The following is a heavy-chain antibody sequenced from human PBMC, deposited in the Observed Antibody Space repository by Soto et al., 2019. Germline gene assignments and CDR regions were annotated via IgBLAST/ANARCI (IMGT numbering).Heavy chain of an antibody. CDR2: IYHSGYT. D-gene: IGHD1-7*01. Sequence: QLQLQESGSGLVKPSQTLSLTCAVSGGSISSGGYAWNWIRQPPGKGLEWIGYIYHSGYTSYNPPLKSRVPISVDKSNNQFSLKLSFVTAAATAVYYCARDSLTGNYFDPWGQGTLVTVSS. CDR3: ARDSLTGNYFDP. J-gene: IGHJ5*02. V-gene: IGHV4-30-2*01. CDR1: GGSISSGGYA.